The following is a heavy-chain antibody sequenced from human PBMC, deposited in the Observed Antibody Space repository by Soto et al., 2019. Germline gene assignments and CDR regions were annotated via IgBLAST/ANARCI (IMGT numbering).Heavy chain of an antibody. Sequence: GGSLRFYWAASGYSFTNAWMSWVRQAPGKGLGLLGRINTNTDGGTTYYAAPVKGRFSIAIDDSKSMFYLQMSSLKSEDTGVYYCSSGSTWLQYFNGLDVRVQGT. CDR2: INTNTDGGTT. CDR3: SSGSTWLQYFNGLDV. J-gene: IGHJ6*02. V-gene: IGHV3-15*01. D-gene: IGHD5-12*01. CDR1: GYSFTNAW.